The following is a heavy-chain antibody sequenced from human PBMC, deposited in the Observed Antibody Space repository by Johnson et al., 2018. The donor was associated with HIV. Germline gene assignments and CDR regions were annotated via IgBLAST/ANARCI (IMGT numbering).Heavy chain of an antibody. CDR2: ISSRGSTI. J-gene: IGHJ3*02. CDR3: ANSDSSEMKLGAFDI. Sequence: VQLVESGGGLVKPGGSLRLSCAASGFTFSDYFMTWIRQAPGKGLEWVSYISSRGSTIYYGDSVKGRLTISRDNSKNTLYLQMNSLRAEDTAVYYCANSDSSEMKLGAFDIWGQGTMVTVSS. D-gene: IGHD1-26*01. CDR1: GFTFSDYF. V-gene: IGHV3-11*04.